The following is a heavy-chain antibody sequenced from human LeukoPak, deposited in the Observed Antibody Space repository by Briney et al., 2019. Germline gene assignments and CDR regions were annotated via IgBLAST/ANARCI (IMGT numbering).Heavy chain of an antibody. CDR3: ARDPTTVVSVPYYFDD. CDR1: GRSIIGYH. V-gene: IGHV4-34*01. D-gene: IGHD4-23*01. CDR2: INHSGSA. J-gene: IGHJ4*02. Sequence: SETLSLTCAVFGRSIIGYHWNWIRQSPGKGLEWLGEINHSGSANYNPSFNSRVTISLDTSKDQFSLELRSVTAADTAVYYCARDPTTVVSVPYYFDDWGQGTLVTVSS.